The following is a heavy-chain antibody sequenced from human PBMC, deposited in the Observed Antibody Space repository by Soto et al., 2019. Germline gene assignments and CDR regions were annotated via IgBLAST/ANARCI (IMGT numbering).Heavy chain of an antibody. CDR1: GGTFSDLA. D-gene: IGHD5-12*01. V-gene: IGHV1-69*01. J-gene: IGHJ4*02. CDR3: ASERVAEMATGGYFDN. CDR2: IIPLFGTP. Sequence: QVHLVQSGAEVKKPGSSVKVSCKTSGGTFSDLAFSWVRQAPRQELEWVGGIIPLFGTPNYSREFQGRVSIRSDESSNTVYMELRSLRSDDTAVYYCASERVAEMATGGYFDNWGQGTLVTVSS.